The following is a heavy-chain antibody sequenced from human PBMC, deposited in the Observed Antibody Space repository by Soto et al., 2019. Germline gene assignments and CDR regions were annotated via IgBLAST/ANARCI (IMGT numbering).Heavy chain of an antibody. J-gene: IGHJ4*02. CDR3: ARDYGDYYFDY. CDR2: IYYSGST. V-gene: IGHV4-39*02. Sequence: SETLSLTCTVSGGSISSSSYYWGWIRQPPGKGLEWIGSIYYSGSTYYNPSLKSRVTISVDTSKNQFSLKLSSVTAADTAVYYCARDYGDYYFDYWGQGTLVTVSS. CDR1: GGSISSSSYY. D-gene: IGHD4-17*01.